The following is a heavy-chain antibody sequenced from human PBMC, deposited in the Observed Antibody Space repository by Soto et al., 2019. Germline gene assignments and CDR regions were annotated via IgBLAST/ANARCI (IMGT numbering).Heavy chain of an antibody. CDR3: AKLRGATYYYGMDV. V-gene: IGHV3-23*01. D-gene: IGHD2-15*01. Sequence: EGQLLESGGGLVQPGGSLRLSCAASGFSFTTYAMSWVRQAPGKGLDWVSTISASAGSTYYADSVKGRFTISRDNSKNTLYLQMNSLRAEDTAVHYCAKLRGATYYYGMDVWGQGTTVTVSS. CDR2: ISASAGST. CDR1: GFSFTTYA. J-gene: IGHJ6*02.